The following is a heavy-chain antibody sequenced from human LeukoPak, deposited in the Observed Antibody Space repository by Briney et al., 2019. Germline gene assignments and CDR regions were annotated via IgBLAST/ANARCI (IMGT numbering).Heavy chain of an antibody. CDR3: AISVDY. J-gene: IGHJ4*02. CDR2: ITPNSGGT. Sequence: ASVKVSCKASGYTFTSYYMHWVRQAPGQGLEWMGWITPNSGGTNYAQNFQGRVTMTRDTSISTAYMELSSLRSEDTGVYYCAISVDYWGQGTLVTVSS. CDR1: GYTFTSYY. V-gene: IGHV1-2*02.